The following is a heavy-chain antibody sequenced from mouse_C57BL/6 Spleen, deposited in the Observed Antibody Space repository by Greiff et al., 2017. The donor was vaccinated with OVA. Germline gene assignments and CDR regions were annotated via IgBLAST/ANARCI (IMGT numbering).Heavy chain of an antibody. V-gene: IGHV5-12*01. CDR1: GFTFSDYY. D-gene: IGHD2-4*01. CDR3: AGGGLRHYYAMDY. Sequence: EVMLVESGGGLVQPGGSLKLSCAASGFTFSDYYMYWVRQTPEKRLEWVAYISNGGGSTYYPDTVKGRFTISRDNATNTLYLQMSRLKSEDTAMYYCAGGGLRHYYAMDYWGQGTSVTVSS. CDR2: ISNGGGST. J-gene: IGHJ4*01.